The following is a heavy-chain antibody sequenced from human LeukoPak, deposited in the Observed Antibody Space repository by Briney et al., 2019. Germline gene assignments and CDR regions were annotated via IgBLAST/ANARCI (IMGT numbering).Heavy chain of an antibody. CDR1: GFTFSSYW. CDR3: ARDQGRITMVRGAHREIDY. CDR2: IKSDGSST. D-gene: IGHD3-10*01. J-gene: IGHJ4*02. V-gene: IGHV3-74*01. Sequence: GGSLRLSCAASGFTFSSYWMHWVRHTPGKGLVWVSRIKSDGSSTSYADSVKGRFTISRDNAKNSLYLQMNSLRDEDTAVHYCARDQGRITMVRGAHREIDYWGQGTLVTVSS.